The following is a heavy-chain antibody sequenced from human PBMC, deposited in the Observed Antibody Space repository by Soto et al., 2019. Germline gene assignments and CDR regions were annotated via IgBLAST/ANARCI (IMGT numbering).Heavy chain of an antibody. D-gene: IGHD6-6*01. CDR3: AREIAGSSSYIYYYYGMDV. CDR1: GGSISSGGYY. J-gene: IGHJ6*02. V-gene: IGHV4-31*03. Sequence: LTCTVSGGSISSGGYYWSWIRQHPGKGLEWIGYIYYSGSTYYNPSLKSRVTISVDTSKNQFSLKLSSVTAADTAVYYCAREIAGSSSYIYYYYGMDVWGQGTTVTVSS. CDR2: IYYSGST.